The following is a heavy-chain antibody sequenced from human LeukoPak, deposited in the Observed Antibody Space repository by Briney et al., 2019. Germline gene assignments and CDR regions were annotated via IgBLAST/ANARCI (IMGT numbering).Heavy chain of an antibody. D-gene: IGHD2-15*01. CDR3: ARRGRVVVVAVTGNWFDP. Sequence: SETLSLTCTVSGGSISNSRDYWAWIRQPPGKGLEWIANIYYSGSTYYNPSLKSRVTISVDTSKNQFSLKLSSVTAADTAVYYCARRGRVVVVAVTGNWFDPWGQGTLVTVSS. V-gene: IGHV4-39*07. J-gene: IGHJ5*02. CDR2: IYYSGST. CDR1: GGSISNSRDY.